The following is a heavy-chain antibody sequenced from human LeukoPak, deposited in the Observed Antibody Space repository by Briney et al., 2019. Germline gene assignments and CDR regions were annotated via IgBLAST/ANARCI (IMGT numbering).Heavy chain of an antibody. D-gene: IGHD6-13*01. CDR3: ARPYSSAWFFFDL. CDR2: IYYSGNT. Sequence: PSETLSLTCAVSGGSVSSYYWSWIRQSPGKGLEWIGYIYYSGNTDYNPSLKSRVTISVDTSKNQFSLTLSSVTAADTAMYYCARPYSSAWFFFDLWGRGTLVTVSS. J-gene: IGHJ2*01. V-gene: IGHV4-59*08. CDR1: GGSVSSYY.